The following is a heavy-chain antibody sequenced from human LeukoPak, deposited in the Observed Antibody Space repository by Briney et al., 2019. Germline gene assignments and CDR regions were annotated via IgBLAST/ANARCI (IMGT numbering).Heavy chain of an antibody. V-gene: IGHV5-51*01. CDR1: AYSFTSYW. Sequence: GDSLKISCKASAYSFTSYWIGWVRQMPGKVLEWVRIIYPGDSDTRYSPSFQGQVTISADKSISTAYLQWSSPKASDTAMYYCARHYGGYFRDAFDIWGQGTMVTVSS. J-gene: IGHJ3*02. D-gene: IGHD2/OR15-2a*01. CDR3: ARHYGGYFRDAFDI. CDR2: IYPGDSDT.